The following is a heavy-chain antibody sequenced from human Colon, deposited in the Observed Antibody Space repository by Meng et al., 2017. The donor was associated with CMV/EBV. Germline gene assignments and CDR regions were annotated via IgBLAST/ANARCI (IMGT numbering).Heavy chain of an antibody. J-gene: IGHJ4*02. CDR1: GFTFSSYW. CDR2: ISSDGSST. V-gene: IGHV3-74*01. Sequence: SCAASGFTFSSYWMHWVRQAPGKGLVWVSRISSDGSSTSYADSVKGRFTISRDNAKNTLYLQMNSLRAEDTAVYYCARDSGSFTSADYWGQGTLVTVSS. CDR3: ARDSGSFTSADY. D-gene: IGHD1-26*01.